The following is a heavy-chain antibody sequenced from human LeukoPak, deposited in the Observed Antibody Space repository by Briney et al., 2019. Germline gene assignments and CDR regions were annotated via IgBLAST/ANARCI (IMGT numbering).Heavy chain of an antibody. CDR3: AMTAPSHAHRDSSSWSY. CDR1: GFTFSGYY. J-gene: IGHJ4*02. V-gene: IGHV3-11*01. D-gene: IGHD6-13*01. CDR2: ISSSGSTI. Sequence: GGSLRLSCAASGFTFSGYYMSWIRQAPGKGLEWVSYISSSGSTIYYADSVKGRFTISRDNAKNSLYPQMNSLRAEDTAVYYCAMTAPSHAHRDSSSWSYWGQGTLVTVSS.